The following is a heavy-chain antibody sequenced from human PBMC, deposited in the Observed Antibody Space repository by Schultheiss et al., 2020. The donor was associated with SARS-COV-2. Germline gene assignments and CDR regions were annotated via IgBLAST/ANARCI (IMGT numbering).Heavy chain of an antibody. CDR1: GFTFSSYS. J-gene: IGHJ6*03. CDR3: ARAMSNYVHYYYYYMDV. V-gene: IGHV3-7*01. Sequence: GGSLRLSCAASGFTFSSYSMNWVRQAPGKGLEWVANIKQDGSEKYYVDSVKGRFTISRDNAKNSLYLQMNSLRAEDTAVYYCARAMSNYVHYYYYYMDVWGKGTTVTVSS. D-gene: IGHD4-11*01. CDR2: IKQDGSEK.